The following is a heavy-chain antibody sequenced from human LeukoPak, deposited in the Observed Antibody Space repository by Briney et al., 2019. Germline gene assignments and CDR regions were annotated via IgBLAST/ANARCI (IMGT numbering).Heavy chain of an antibody. CDR3: GTLLSNRPFDY. CDR1: GGTFSSYT. CDR2: IYPNSGAT. V-gene: IGHV1-2*02. J-gene: IGHJ4*02. Sequence: ASVKVSCKASGGTFSSYTISWVRQAPGQGLEWMGYIYPNSGATKYAQKFQGRVTMTRDTSISTAYMELSGLRSDDTAVYYCGTLLSNRPFDYWGQGSLVTVSS.